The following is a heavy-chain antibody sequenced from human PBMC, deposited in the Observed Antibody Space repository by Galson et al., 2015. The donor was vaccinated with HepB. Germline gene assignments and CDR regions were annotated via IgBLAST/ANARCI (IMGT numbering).Heavy chain of an antibody. V-gene: IGHV7-4-1*02. CDR3: ARDTGSGMGDSFDI. D-gene: IGHD3-10*01. Sequence: SCKASGYTFTNYAMNWVRQAPGQGLEWMGWINTNTGNPTYAQGFTGRFVLSLDTSVSTAYLQISSLKPEDTAVYYCARDTGSGMGDSFDIWGQGTMVTVSS. CDR1: GYTFTNYA. CDR2: INTNTGNP. J-gene: IGHJ3*02.